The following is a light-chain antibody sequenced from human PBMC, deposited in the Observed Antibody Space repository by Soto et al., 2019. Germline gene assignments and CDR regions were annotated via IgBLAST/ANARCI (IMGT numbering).Light chain of an antibody. CDR2: DVS. Sequence: QSALTQPASVSGSPGQSITISCTGISIDISGYNYVSWYQQHPGKVPKLMIFDVSVRPPGISDPFSGSKSGNTASLTISGLQPEDEADYFCSSATKTSTIFGGGTKLTVL. CDR1: SIDISGYNY. J-gene: IGLJ2*01. CDR3: SSATKTSTI. V-gene: IGLV2-14*03.